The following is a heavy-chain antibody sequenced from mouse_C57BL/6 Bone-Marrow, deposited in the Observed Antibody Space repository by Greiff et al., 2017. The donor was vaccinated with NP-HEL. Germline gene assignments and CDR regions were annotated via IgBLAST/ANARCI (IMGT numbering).Heavy chain of an antibody. J-gene: IGHJ1*03. V-gene: IGHV1-18*01. Sequence: VQLQQSGPELVKPGASVKIPCKASGYTFTDYNMDWVKQSHGKSLEWIGDINPNNGGTIYNQKFKGKATLSVDKSSSTAYMERRSLTSEDTAVYYCARSAITAAPYWYFDVWGTGTTVTVSS. CDR2: INPNNGGT. CDR1: GYTFTDYN. CDR3: ARSAITAAPYWYFDV. D-gene: IGHD1-1*01.